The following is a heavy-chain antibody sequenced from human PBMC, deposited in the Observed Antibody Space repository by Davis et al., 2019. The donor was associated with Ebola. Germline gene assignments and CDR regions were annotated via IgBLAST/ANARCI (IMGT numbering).Heavy chain of an antibody. CDR2: IRYDGSNK. V-gene: IGHV3-30*02. J-gene: IGHJ4*02. CDR3: ARGVSGNYGLFDY. CDR1: GFSFSSFG. Sequence: GESLKISCAASGFSFSSFGMHWVRQPPGKGLEWVAFIRYDGSNKYYTDSVKGRFTISRDNPKNTLYLQMNSLRAEDTAVYYCARGVSGNYGLFDYWGQGTLVTVSS. D-gene: IGHD3-22*01.